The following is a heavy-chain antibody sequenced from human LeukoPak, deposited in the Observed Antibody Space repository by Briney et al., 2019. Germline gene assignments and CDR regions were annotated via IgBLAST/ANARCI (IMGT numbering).Heavy chain of an antibody. CDR1: GFTFNGYA. Sequence: GSLRLSCAASGFTFNGYAMSWVRQAPGKGLEWVSAIGIRGDTHYSGSVKGRFTISRENAESSLYLQMSSLRAEDTAVYYCARGGIQVSGIDEFDYWGQGTLVTVSS. CDR2: IGIRGDT. CDR3: ARGGIQVSGIDEFDY. V-gene: IGHV3-13*01. J-gene: IGHJ4*02. D-gene: IGHD6-19*01.